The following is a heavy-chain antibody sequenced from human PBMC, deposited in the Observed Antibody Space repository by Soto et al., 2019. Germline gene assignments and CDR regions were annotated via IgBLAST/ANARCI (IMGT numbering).Heavy chain of an antibody. V-gene: IGHV3-30*03. CDR2: ISYDGSNK. J-gene: IGHJ4*02. D-gene: IGHD3-22*01. CDR3: AREADFASSGYVLDY. Sequence: PGGSLRLSCAASGFTFSSYGMHWVRQAPGKGLEWVAVISYDGSNKYYADSVKGRFTISRDDAKDSLFLQMNSLRADDTAVYYCAREADFASSGYVLDYWGLGTLVTVSS. CDR1: GFTFSSYG.